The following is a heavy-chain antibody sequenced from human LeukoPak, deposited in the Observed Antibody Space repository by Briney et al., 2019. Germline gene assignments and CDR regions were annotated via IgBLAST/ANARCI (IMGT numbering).Heavy chain of an antibody. Sequence: GGSPRLSCAASGFTFSSYWMSWVRQAPGKGLEWVASIKQDGSEKYYVDSVKGRFTISRDNAKNSLYLQMNSLRAEDTAVYYCARERGSGWYYFDYWGQGTLVTVSS. CDR2: IKQDGSEK. V-gene: IGHV3-7*01. D-gene: IGHD6-19*01. CDR3: ARERGSGWYYFDY. J-gene: IGHJ4*02. CDR1: GFTFSSYW.